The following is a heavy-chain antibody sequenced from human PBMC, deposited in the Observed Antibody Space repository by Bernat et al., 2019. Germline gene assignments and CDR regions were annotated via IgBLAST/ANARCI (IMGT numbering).Heavy chain of an antibody. D-gene: IGHD2-21*02. J-gene: IGHJ4*01. CDR2: KWYDGSKQ. V-gene: IGHV3-33*01. CDR1: GFTFSTYG. Sequence: QVQLVESGGGVVQPGGSLRLSCAASGFTFSTYGMHWVRQAPGKGLEWVAVKWYDGSKQDHTDSVKGRFTISRDNSKNTLYLQMNTLRAGDTAVYYCARSPVTGGRYYYFDYWGQGTLVTVSS. CDR3: ARSPVTGGRYYYFDY.